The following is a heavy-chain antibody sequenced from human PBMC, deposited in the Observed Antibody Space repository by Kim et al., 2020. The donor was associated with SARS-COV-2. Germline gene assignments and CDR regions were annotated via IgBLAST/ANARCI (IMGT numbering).Heavy chain of an antibody. CDR3: ATGLGLASSWYLVYYFDY. J-gene: IGHJ4*02. D-gene: IGHD6-13*01. Sequence: ASVKVSCKVSGYTLTELSMHWVRQAPGKGLEWMGGFDPEDGETIYAQKFQGRVTMTEDTSTDTAYMELSSLRSEDTAVYYCATGLGLASSWYLVYYFDYWGQGTLVTVSS. V-gene: IGHV1-24*01. CDR1: GYTLTELS. CDR2: FDPEDGET.